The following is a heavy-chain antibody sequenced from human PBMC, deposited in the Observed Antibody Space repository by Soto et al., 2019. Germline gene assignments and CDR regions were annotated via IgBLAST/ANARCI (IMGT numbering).Heavy chain of an antibody. J-gene: IGHJ4*02. CDR2: ISYDGSNN. CDR3: AREIERLLGC. Sequence: QVQLVESGGGVVQPGRSLRLSCAASGFTFSSYAMHWVRQAPGKGLEWVAVISYDGSNNYYADSVKGRFTISRDNSKNTLYLQMNSLRAEDTAVYYCAREIERLLGCWGQGTLVTVSS. V-gene: IGHV3-30-3*01. CDR1: GFTFSSYA. D-gene: IGHD3-3*01.